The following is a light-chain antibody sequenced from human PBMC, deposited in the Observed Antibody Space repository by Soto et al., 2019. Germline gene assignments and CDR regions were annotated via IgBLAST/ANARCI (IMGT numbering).Light chain of an antibody. CDR3: GTWDSSLSVVV. CDR1: SSNVENNY. V-gene: IGLV1-51*01. Sequence: QSVLTQPPSVSAAPGQKVTISCSGSSSNVENNYVSWYQQLPGTAPRLLIYDNNKRPSGIPDRFSGSKSGTSGTLGITGLQTGDEADYYCGTWDSSLSVVVFGGGTKLTVL. J-gene: IGLJ2*01. CDR2: DNN.